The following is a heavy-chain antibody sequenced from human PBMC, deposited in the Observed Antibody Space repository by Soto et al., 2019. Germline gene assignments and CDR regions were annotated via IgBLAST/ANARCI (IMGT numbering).Heavy chain of an antibody. V-gene: IGHV5-51*01. J-gene: IGHJ4*02. D-gene: IGHD6-6*01. Sequence: PGESLKISCKGSGKFFSNYWIAWVRQMPGKGLEWMGVIFVGDSDTRYSPSFEGQVTISADKSISTVYLQWDSLKASDTAIYYCARQWGSSVAVRPPGDWRQGTQVTVSS. CDR3: ARQWGSSVAVRPPGD. CDR1: GKFFSNYW. CDR2: IFVGDSDT.